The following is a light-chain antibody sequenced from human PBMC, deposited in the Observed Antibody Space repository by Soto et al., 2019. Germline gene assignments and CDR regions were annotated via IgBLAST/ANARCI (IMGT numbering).Light chain of an antibody. CDR2: SNN. V-gene: IGLV1-44*01. CDR1: SSNIGSNT. Sequence: LTQPPSASGTLGQRVTISCSGSSSNIGSNTVNWYQQLPGTAPKLLIYSNNQRPSGVPDRFSGSKSGTSASLAISGLQSEDEADYYCAAWDDSLNGRYVFGTGTKVTVL. J-gene: IGLJ1*01. CDR3: AAWDDSLNGRYV.